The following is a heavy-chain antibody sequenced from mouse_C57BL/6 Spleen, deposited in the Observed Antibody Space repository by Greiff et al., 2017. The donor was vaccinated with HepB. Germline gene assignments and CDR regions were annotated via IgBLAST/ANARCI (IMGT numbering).Heavy chain of an antibody. CDR1: GYTFTSYW. J-gene: IGHJ2*01. D-gene: IGHD1-1*01. Sequence: QVQLQQPGTELVKPGASVKLSCKASGYTFTSYWMHWVKQRPGQGLEWIGNINPSNGGTNYNEKFKSKATLTVDKSSSTAYMQLSSLTFEDSAVYYCARSPFTTVVRDYWGQGTTLTVSS. V-gene: IGHV1-53*01. CDR3: ARSPFTTVVRDY. CDR2: INPSNGGT.